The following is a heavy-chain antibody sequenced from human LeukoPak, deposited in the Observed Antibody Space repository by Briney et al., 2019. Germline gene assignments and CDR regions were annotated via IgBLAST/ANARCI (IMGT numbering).Heavy chain of an antibody. CDR2: ISSNGSTI. CDR3: ARDESLDY. CDR1: GFTFSSYE. V-gene: IGHV3-48*03. Sequence: PGGSLRLSCAASGFTFSSYEMNWVRQAPGKGLEWVSYISSNGSTIYYADSVKGRFTISRDNAKNSLYLQMNSLRAEDTAVYYCARDESLDYWGQGTLVTVSS. J-gene: IGHJ4*02.